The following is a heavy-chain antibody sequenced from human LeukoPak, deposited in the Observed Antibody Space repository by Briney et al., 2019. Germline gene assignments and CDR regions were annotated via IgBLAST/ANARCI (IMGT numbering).Heavy chain of an antibody. CDR2: ISSSSSYT. V-gene: IGHV3-11*06. D-gene: IGHD2-15*01. Sequence: GGSLRLSCAASGFTFSDYYMSWIRQAPGKGLEWVSYISSSSSYTNYADSVKGRFTISRDNAKNSLYLQMNSLRAEDTAVYYCARFGGDIVVVVAATNAFDIWGQGTMVTVSS. CDR3: ARFGGDIVVVVAATNAFDI. J-gene: IGHJ3*02. CDR1: GFTFSDYY.